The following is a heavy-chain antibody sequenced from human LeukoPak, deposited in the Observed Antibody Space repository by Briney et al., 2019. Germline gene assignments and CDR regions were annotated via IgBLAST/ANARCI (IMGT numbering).Heavy chain of an antibody. J-gene: IGHJ4*02. CDR3: AKDLNYYDSSGYYVRFDY. CDR2: ISGSGGST. D-gene: IGHD3-22*01. CDR1: GFTFSSYA. V-gene: IGHV3-23*01. Sequence: PGGSLRLSCAASGFTFSSYAMSWVRQAPGKGLEWVSAISGSGGSTYYADSVKGRFTISRDNSKNTLYLQMNSLRAEDTAVYYCAKDLNYYDSSGYYVRFDYWGQGTLVTVSS.